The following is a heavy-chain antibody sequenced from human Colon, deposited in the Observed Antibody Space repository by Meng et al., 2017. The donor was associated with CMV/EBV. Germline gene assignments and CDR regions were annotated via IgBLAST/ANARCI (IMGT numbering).Heavy chain of an antibody. J-gene: IGHJ3*02. D-gene: IGHD2-2*01. Sequence: SETLSLTCAVYGGSFSGYYWSWIRQPPGKGLEWIGEINHSGSTNYNPSLKSRVTLSVDTSKNQFSLKMNSATAADTALYFCAGGSLPVTLGDAFEIWGQGTMVTVSS. V-gene: IGHV4-34*01. CDR3: AGGSLPVTLGDAFEI. CDR2: INHSGST. CDR1: GGSFSGYY.